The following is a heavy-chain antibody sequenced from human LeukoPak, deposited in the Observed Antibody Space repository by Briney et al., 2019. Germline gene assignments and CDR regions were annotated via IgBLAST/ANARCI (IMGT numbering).Heavy chain of an antibody. CDR2: IQYDGGNE. CDR1: GFIFSSYG. J-gene: IGHJ5*02. V-gene: IGHV3-30*02. CDR3: ARERVSGFDP. Sequence: GGSLRLSCAASGFIFSSYGMHWVRQAPGKGLEWVTFIQYDGGNEDYAESAKGRFTISRDNSKNTLYLQMNSLRAEDTAVYYCARERVSGFDPWGQGTLVTVSS. D-gene: IGHD3-10*01.